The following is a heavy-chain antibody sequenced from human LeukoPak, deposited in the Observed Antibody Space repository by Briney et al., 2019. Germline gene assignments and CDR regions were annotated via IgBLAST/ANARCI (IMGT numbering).Heavy chain of an antibody. D-gene: IGHD1-1*01. J-gene: IGHJ6*03. Sequence: SETLSLTCAVSGGSISSSNWWSWVRQPPGKGLEWIGEIYHSGSTNDNPSLKSRVTISIDTSKNQFSLKLSSVTAADTAVYYCARTYNRFYYYYMDVWGKGTTVTVSS. CDR1: GGSISSSNW. V-gene: IGHV4-4*02. CDR2: IYHSGST. CDR3: ARTYNRFYYYYMDV.